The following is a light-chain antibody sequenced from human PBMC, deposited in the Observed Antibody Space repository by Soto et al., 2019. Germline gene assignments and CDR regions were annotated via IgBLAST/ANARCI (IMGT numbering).Light chain of an antibody. CDR1: SSDVGGYNY. V-gene: IGLV2-14*01. J-gene: IGLJ1*01. Sequence: QSVLTQPASVSGSPGQSITISCTGTSSDVGGYNYVSWYQQHPGKAPKVLIYEVTYRPSGVSNRFSGSRSGNTASLTISGLQADDEADYYRSSYTSSTPPFVFGTGTKVTVL. CDR3: SSYTSSTPPFV. CDR2: EVT.